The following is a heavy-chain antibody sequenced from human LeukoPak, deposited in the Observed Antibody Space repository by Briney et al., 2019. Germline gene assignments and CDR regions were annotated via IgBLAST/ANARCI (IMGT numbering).Heavy chain of an antibody. CDR1: GYTLTELS. CDR2: FGPEEGAI. CDR3: ATGGLTSPNRY. D-gene: IGHD2/OR15-2a*01. Sequence: ASVKVSCKVSGYTLTELSIHWVRQAPGKGLDWMGGFGPEEGAIIYTQKFQGRVTMTEDTSTDTAYMELSSLRSEDTAVYYCATGGLTSPNRYWGQGTLVTVSS. V-gene: IGHV1-24*01. J-gene: IGHJ4*02.